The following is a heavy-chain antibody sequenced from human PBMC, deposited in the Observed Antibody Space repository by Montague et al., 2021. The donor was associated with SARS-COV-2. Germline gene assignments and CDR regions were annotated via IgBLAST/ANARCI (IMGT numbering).Heavy chain of an antibody. CDR1: GGSISSYY. V-gene: IGHV4-59*08. Sequence: SETLSLTCTVSGGSISSYYWSWIRQPPGKGLEWIGYIYYSGSTNYNPSLKSRVTISVDTSKNQFPLKLSSVTAADTAVYYCARSRIIRYFDWLSQMAYFDYWGQGTLVTVSS. CDR3: ARSRIIRYFDWLSQMAYFDY. D-gene: IGHD3-9*01. J-gene: IGHJ4*02. CDR2: IYYSGST.